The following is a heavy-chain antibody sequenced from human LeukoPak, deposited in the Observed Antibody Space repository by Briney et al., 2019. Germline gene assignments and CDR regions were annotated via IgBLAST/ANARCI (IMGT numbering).Heavy chain of an antibody. J-gene: IGHJ4*02. Sequence: SVKVSCKASGGTFSSYAISWVRQAPGQGLEWMGRIIPILGIANYAQKFQGRVTITADKSTSTAYMELSSLRSEDTAVYYCARSGGSSGWYEPSYYFDYWGQGTLVTVSS. D-gene: IGHD6-19*01. CDR1: GGTFSSYA. CDR3: ARSGGSSGWYEPSYYFDY. V-gene: IGHV1-69*04. CDR2: IIPILGIA.